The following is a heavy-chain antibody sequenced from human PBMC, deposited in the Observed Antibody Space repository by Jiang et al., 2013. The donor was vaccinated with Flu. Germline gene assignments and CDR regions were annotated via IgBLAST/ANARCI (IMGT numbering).Heavy chain of an antibody. J-gene: IGHJ3*02. CDR2: MNPNSGNT. CDR3: ARETYYCASDSSGYYMAFDI. V-gene: IGHV1-8*01. D-gene: IGHD3-22*01. Sequence: GAEVKKPGASVKVSCKASGYTFTSYDINWVRQATGQGLEWMGWMNPNSGNTGYAQKFQGRVTMTRNTSISTAYMELSSLRSEDTAVYYCARETYYCASDSSGYYMAFDIWGQGTMVTVSS. CDR1: GYTFTSYD.